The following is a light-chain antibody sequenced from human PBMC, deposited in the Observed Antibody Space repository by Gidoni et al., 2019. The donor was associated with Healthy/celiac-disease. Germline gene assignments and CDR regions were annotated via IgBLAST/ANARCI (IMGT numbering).Light chain of an antibody. CDR3: QAWHSSTVV. CDR1: KLEDQY. J-gene: IGLJ2*01. CDR2: QDS. V-gene: IGLV3-1*01. Sequence: DELTQPPSVSVSPGQTASITCSGDKLEDQYACWYPQKPGQSPVLVIYQDSKRPSGIPARFSGSNSGNTATLTLRGTHAMDEADYYCQAWHSSTVVFGGGTKLTVL.